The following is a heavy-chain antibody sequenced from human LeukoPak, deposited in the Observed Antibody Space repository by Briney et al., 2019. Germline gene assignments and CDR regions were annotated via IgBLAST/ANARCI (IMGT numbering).Heavy chain of an antibody. CDR1: GGSINNYY. D-gene: IGHD5-12*01. V-gene: IGHV4-59*12. Sequence: PSEPLSLTCTVSGGSINNYYWSWIRQPPGKGLEWIGYIYYSGSTNYNPSLKSRVTISLDTSKNQFSLKLSSVTAADTAVYFCARESDLSRYDRTDYWGQGTLVTVSS. J-gene: IGHJ4*02. CDR3: ARESDLSRYDRTDY. CDR2: IYYSGST.